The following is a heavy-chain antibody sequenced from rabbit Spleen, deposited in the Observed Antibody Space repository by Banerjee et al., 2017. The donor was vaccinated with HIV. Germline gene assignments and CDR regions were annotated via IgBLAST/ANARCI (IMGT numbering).Heavy chain of an antibody. D-gene: IGHD8-1*01. CDR3: ARAGTGNNYYMDL. CDR1: GIDYSTNYW. CDR2: IWSSSGST. Sequence: QEQLVESGGGLVQPEGSLTLTCKASGIDYSTNYWMCWVRQAPGKGLEWIACIWSSSGSTAYASWAKGRLTISKTSTTVTLQMTSLTVADTATYFCARAGTGNNYYMDLWGQGTLVTVS. J-gene: IGHJ4*01. V-gene: IGHV1S45*01.